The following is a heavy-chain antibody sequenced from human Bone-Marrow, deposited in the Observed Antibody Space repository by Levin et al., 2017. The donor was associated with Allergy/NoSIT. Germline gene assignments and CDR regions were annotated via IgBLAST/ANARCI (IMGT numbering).Heavy chain of an antibody. J-gene: IGHJ5*02. V-gene: IGHV1-46*02. CDR1: GYTFNNYY. CDR2: INPNGGGT. Sequence: AASVKVSCKTSGYTFNNYYMHWVRQAPGQGLEWMGIINPNGGGTSYAQKFQGRVTMTRDTSTSTVYMELSSLRSEDTAVYYCARGPQTIVGAASGFDPWGQGTLVTVSS. D-gene: IGHD1-26*01. CDR3: ARGPQTIVGAASGFDP.